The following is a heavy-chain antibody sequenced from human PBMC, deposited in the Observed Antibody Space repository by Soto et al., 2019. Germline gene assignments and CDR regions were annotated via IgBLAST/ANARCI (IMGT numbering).Heavy chain of an antibody. Sequence: EVQLVESGGGLVQPGGSLKLSCAASGFTFSGSAMHWVRQASGKGLEWVGRIRSKANSYATAYAASVKGRFTISRDDSKNTAYLQMNGLKTEDSAVYYCTRRLADIVVVVTATPDAFDICGQGTMVTVSS. J-gene: IGHJ3*02. CDR3: TRRLADIVVVVTATPDAFDI. CDR2: IRSKANSYAT. V-gene: IGHV3-73*01. CDR1: GFTFSGSA. D-gene: IGHD2-15*01.